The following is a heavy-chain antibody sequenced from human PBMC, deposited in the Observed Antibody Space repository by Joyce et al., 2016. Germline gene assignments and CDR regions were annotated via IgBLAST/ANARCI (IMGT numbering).Heavy chain of an antibody. CDR1: GVSVSNRDDY. V-gene: IGHV4-31*03. CDR3: VMLDRHSGSYYPEY. Sequence: VHLQESGTGLVMPSKTLYFTCIVFGVSVSNRDDYWSWIRQHPEKGLECIGYINDTGKGFSNPSLTRRVGMSVDTSNNQLSRNLRSVTGADTAVYYCVMLDRHSGSYYPEYWGQGSLVTVSS. J-gene: IGHJ4*02. D-gene: IGHD1-26*01. CDR2: INDTGKG.